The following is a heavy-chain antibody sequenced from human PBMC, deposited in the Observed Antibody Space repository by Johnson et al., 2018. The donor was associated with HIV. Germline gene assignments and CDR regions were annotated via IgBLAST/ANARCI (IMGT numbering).Heavy chain of an antibody. D-gene: IGHD2-2*01. J-gene: IGHJ3*02. CDR1: GFTFSSFG. CDR3: ARDRKYQLLLKLSSADAFDI. Sequence: QVQLVESGGGLVKPGGSLRLSCAASGFTFSSFGMHWVRQTPGKGLEWVATVWYDGSTQSYADSVKGRFTISRDNAKNSLYLQMNSLRAEDTAVYYCARDRKYQLLLKLSSADAFDIWGQGTMVTVSS. V-gene: IGHV3-33*01. CDR2: VWYDGSTQ.